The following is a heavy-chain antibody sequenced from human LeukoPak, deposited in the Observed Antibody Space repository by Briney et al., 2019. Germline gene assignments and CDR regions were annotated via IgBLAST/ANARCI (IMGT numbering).Heavy chain of an antibody. CDR2: IYTSGNT. D-gene: IGHD3-10*01. CDR3: ARESATSGSSD. V-gene: IGHV4-4*07. J-gene: IGHJ4*02. Sequence: SETLSLTCTVSGGSISSYYWSWIRQPAGKGLEWIGRIYTSGNTNYNPPLESRVTISLDTSKDRFSLKLSSVTAADTAFYYCARESATSGSSDWGQGTLVTVSS. CDR1: GGSISSYY.